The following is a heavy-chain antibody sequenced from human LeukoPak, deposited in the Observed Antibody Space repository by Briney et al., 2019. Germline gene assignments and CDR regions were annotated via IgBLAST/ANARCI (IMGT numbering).Heavy chain of an antibody. CDR1: GFTVSSNY. CDR3: AKEGVTGYYYGSGSYGDYFDY. V-gene: IGHV3-23*01. J-gene: IGHJ4*02. CDR2: ISGSGGST. Sequence: PGGSLRLSCVASGFTVSSNYMSWVRQAPGKGLEWVSAISGSGGSTYYADSVKGRFTISRDNSKNTLYLQMNSLSAEDTAVYYCAKEGVTGYYYGSGSYGDYFDYWGQGTLVTVSS. D-gene: IGHD3-10*01.